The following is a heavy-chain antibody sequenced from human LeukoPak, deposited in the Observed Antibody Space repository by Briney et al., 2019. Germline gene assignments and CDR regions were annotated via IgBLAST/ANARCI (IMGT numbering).Heavy chain of an antibody. CDR2: ISWNSGSI. J-gene: IGHJ6*04. Sequence: GGSLRLSCAASGFTFDDYAMHWVRQAPGKGLEWVSGISWNSGSIGYADSVKGRFTISRDNAKNSLYLQMNSLRAEDTALYYYAGDYYYYGMDVWGKGTTVTVSS. V-gene: IGHV3-9*01. CDR1: GFTFDDYA. CDR3: AGDYYYYGMDV.